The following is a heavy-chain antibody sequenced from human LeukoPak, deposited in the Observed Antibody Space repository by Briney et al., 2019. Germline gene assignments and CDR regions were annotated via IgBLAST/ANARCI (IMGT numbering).Heavy chain of an antibody. CDR2: ISYDGSNK. D-gene: IGHD5-18*01. CDR1: GFTFSSYA. J-gene: IGHJ4*02. Sequence: GGSLRLSCAASGFTFSSYAMHWVRQAPGKGLEWVAVISYDGSNKYYADSVKGRFTISRDNSKNTLYLQMNSLRAEDTAVYYCASLDSYGYVDFDYWGQGTLVTVSS. CDR3: ASLDSYGYVDFDY. V-gene: IGHV3-30-3*01.